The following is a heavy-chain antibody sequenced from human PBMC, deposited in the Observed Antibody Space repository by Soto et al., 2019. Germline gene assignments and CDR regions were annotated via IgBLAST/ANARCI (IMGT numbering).Heavy chain of an antibody. Sequence: TSETLSLTCTVSGGSISSGGYYWSWIRQHPGKGLEWIGYIYYSGSTYYNPSLKSRVTISVDTSKNQFSLKLSSVTAADTAVHYCARWVSTITIFGVVAGGFDPWGQGTLVTVSS. CDR2: IYYSGST. J-gene: IGHJ5*02. CDR3: ARWVSTITIFGVVAGGFDP. CDR1: GGSISSGGYY. V-gene: IGHV4-31*03. D-gene: IGHD3-3*01.